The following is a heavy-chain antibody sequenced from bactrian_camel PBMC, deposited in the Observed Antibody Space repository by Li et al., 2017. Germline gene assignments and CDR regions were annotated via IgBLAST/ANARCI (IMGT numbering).Heavy chain of an antibody. D-gene: IGHD1*01. CDR1: AVTFSRDA. Sequence: DVQLVESGGGLVQPGESLRLSCAASAVTFSRDAVMWVRQAQGKGLEWVSSIISDGSTTFYTASVKGRFTISRDNAKNTLYLQLNSLKTEDTAMYYCVTYIWNVYNYWGQ. J-gene: IGHJ4*01. V-gene: IGHV3S40*01. CDR3: VTYIWNVYNY. CDR2: IISDGSTT.